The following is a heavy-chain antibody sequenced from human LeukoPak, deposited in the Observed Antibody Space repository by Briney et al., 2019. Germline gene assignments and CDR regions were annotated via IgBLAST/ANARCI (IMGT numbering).Heavy chain of an antibody. CDR1: GFTFSSYA. Sequence: GVLRLSCAASGFTFSSYAMSWVRQAPGKGLEWVSAISGSGGSTYYADSVKGRFTISRDNSKNTLYLQMNSLRAEDTAVYYCAKDLSIAAAGYDAFDIWGQGTMVTVSS. D-gene: IGHD6-13*01. V-gene: IGHV3-23*01. CDR2: ISGSGGST. CDR3: AKDLSIAAAGYDAFDI. J-gene: IGHJ3*02.